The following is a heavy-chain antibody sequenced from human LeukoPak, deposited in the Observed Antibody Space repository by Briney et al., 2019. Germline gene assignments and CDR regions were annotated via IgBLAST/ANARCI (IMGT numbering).Heavy chain of an antibody. Sequence: SETLSLTCSVSGGSVDNSDCYWSWLRQPPGKELEWIGHIYHSGSTIYNPSLKSRVTISVDMSKNQFSLRLTSGTAADTAVYYCARDQGGGSYRHAFDVWGQGKMVTVSS. J-gene: IGHJ3*01. D-gene: IGHD1-26*01. V-gene: IGHV4-61*08. CDR1: GGSVDNSDCY. CDR2: IYHSGST. CDR3: ARDQGGGSYRHAFDV.